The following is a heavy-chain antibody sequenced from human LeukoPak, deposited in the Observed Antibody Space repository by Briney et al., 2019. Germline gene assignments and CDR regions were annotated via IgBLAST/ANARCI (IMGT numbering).Heavy chain of an antibody. Sequence: GGSLRLSCAASGFTFDDYAMHWVRQAPGKGLEWVSGISWNSGSIGYADSVKGRFTISRDNAKNSLHLQMNSLRAEDTALYYCAKSGRSYQLLYRGELDYWGQGTLVTVSS. CDR3: AKSGRSYQLLYRGELDY. J-gene: IGHJ4*02. CDR2: ISWNSGSI. D-gene: IGHD2-2*02. CDR1: GFTFDDYA. V-gene: IGHV3-9*01.